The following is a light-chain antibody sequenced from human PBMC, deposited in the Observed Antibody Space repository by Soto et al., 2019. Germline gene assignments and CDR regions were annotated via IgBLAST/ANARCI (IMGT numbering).Light chain of an antibody. CDR2: GAS. CDR1: ESVSSN. J-gene: IGKJ1*01. CDR3: QQYNKWRT. V-gene: IGKV3-15*01. Sequence: PGERATLSCRASESVSSNLAWYQQKPGQAPRLLIYGASTRATGIPARISGSGSGTEFTLTISSLQSEDFAVYYCQQYNKWRTFGQGTKVDI.